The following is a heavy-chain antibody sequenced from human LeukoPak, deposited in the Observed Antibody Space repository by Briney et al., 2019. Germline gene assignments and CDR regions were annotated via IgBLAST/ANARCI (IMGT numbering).Heavy chain of an antibody. CDR3: ARVDGSCSGGSCPSGNWFDP. J-gene: IGHJ5*02. Sequence: PSETLSLTCSVSGGSISRGSHYWSWVRQPAGKGLEWIGRIYTSGSTTYNPSLKSGVTISFGSSKNQFSLKLSSVTAADTAVYYCARVDGSCSGGSCPSGNWFDPWGQGTLVTVSS. V-gene: IGHV4-61*02. CDR1: GGSISRGSHY. CDR2: IYTSGST. D-gene: IGHD2-15*01.